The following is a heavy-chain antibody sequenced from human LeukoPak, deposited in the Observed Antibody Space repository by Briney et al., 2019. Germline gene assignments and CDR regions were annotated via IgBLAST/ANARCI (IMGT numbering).Heavy chain of an antibody. CDR2: ISWNSGSI. D-gene: IGHD3-9*01. CDR3: AKDNYDILTGPELTH. V-gene: IGHV3-9*01. CDR1: GFTFDDYA. Sequence: PGGSLRLSCAASGFTFDDYAMHWVRQAPGKGLEWVSGISWNSGSIGYADSVKGRFTISRDNAKNSLYLQMNSLRAEDTALYYCAKDNYDILTGPELTHWGQGALVTVSS. J-gene: IGHJ4*02.